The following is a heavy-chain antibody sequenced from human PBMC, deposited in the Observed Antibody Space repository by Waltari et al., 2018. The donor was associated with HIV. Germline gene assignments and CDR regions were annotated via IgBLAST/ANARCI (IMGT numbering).Heavy chain of an antibody. CDR3: ANLDSGQAGG. Sequence: QVQLVESGGGVVQPGRSLRLSCAASGFTFSSYGMHWVRQAPGKGLEWVAVISSYDGNNKYYADSVKGRLTSSRDNSKSTLYLQMNSLRAEDTAVYYCANLDSGQAGGWGQGTLVTVSS. J-gene: IGHJ4*02. CDR2: ISSYDGNNK. D-gene: IGHD3-16*01. V-gene: IGHV3-30*18. CDR1: GFTFSSYG.